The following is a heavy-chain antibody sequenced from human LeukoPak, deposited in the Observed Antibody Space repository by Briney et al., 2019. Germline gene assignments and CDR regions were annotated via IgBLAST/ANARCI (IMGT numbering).Heavy chain of an antibody. Sequence: GGSLRLSCAASGFTFSNSWMTWVRQAPGKGLECVANIKPGGSETYYVDSVKGRFTISRDNAKNSLHLQMTSLRAEDTALYYCATYRHLPYWGQGTLVTVSS. D-gene: IGHD2-2*02. J-gene: IGHJ4*02. CDR1: GFTFSNSW. CDR2: IKPGGSET. V-gene: IGHV3-7*01. CDR3: ATYRHLPY.